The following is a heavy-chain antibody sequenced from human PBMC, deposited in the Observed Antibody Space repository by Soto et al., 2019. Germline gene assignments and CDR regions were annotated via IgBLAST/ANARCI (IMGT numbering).Heavy chain of an antibody. CDR3: ARDGAMEAIKGFDY. CDR1: GFTFSSYG. J-gene: IGHJ4*02. Sequence: GGSLRLSCAASGFTFSSYGIHWVRQAPGKGLEWVAIIWFDGNNKYYADSVKGRFTISRDNSKKMVYLEMSSLRPEDTAVYYCARDGAMEAIKGFDYWGQGTLVTVSS. D-gene: IGHD5-18*01. CDR2: IWFDGNNK. V-gene: IGHV3-33*01.